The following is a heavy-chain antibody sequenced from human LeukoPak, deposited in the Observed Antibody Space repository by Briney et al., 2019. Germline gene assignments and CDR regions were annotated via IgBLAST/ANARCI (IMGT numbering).Heavy chain of an antibody. CDR1: VYTFTSYD. CDR2: MNPNSGNT. J-gene: IGHJ3*02. CDR3: ARGTSLGVIAAGAAFDI. D-gene: IGHD3-10*01. Sequence: AASVKVSCKASVYTFTSYDINWVRQATGQGLEWMGWMNPNSGNTGYAQKFQGRVTMTRNTSISTAYMELSSLRSEDTAVYYCARGTSLGVIAAGAAFDIWGQGTMVTVSS. V-gene: IGHV1-8*01.